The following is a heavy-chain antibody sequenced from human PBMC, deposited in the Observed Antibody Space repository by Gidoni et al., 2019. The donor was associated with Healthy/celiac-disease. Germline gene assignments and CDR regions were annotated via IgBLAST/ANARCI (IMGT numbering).Heavy chain of an antibody. V-gene: IGHV3-33*01. J-gene: IGHJ4*02. CDR2: ICYDGSNK. CDR3: ASAQGWLHHFDY. D-gene: IGHD5-12*01. Sequence: QVQLVASGGGVVQPGRSLRLSSAACGFTFISYVLHWVRQAPGKGLGWVAVICYDGSNKYYADSVKGRFTNSRDNSKNTLYLQMNSLRAEDTAVYYCASAQGWLHHFDYWGQGTLVTVSS. CDR1: GFTFISYV.